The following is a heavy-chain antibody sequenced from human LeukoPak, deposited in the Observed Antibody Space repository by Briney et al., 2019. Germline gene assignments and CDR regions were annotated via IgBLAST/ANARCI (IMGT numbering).Heavy chain of an antibody. CDR3: VRVKGTYFDF. V-gene: IGHV3-48*01. CDR2: ISASGSNI. J-gene: IGHJ4*02. CDR1: GFPFSSYS. Sequence: GGSLRLSCAASGFPFSSYSMNWVRQAPGKGREWVSYISASGSNIYYLDAVKGRFTVSRDNAMNSLFLQMNRPGVEDTAIYYCVRVKGTYFDFWGQGTLVTVSS. D-gene: IGHD1-1*01.